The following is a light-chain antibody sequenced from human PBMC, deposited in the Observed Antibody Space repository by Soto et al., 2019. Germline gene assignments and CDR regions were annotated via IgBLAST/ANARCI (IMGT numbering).Light chain of an antibody. V-gene: IGLV1-44*01. CDR1: SSNIGSSS. Sequence: SVLTQPPSASGPSGQRVTISCSGSSSNIGSSSVNWFQQDPGTAPKLLIYSTDQRPSGVPDRFSGSKSGTSASLAISGLQSGDEAYFYCAAWDEGLNGWVFGGGTKVTVL. CDR2: STD. CDR3: AAWDEGLNGWV. J-gene: IGLJ3*02.